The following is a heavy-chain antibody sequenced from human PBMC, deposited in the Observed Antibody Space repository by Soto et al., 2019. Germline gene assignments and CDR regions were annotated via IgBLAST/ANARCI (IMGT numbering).Heavy chain of an antibody. D-gene: IGHD3-9*01. Sequence: QVQLVQSGAELKKPGASVKVSCKASGYTFTGYFLHWVRQAPGQGLEWMGWINPNSGDTNYAEKFQGRVTMPRDTSINTAHMELSSLRSDDTAVYYCARVFNYYIDVGALAYWGQGTLVTVSS. J-gene: IGHJ4*02. CDR1: GYTFTGYF. CDR2: INPNSGDT. V-gene: IGHV1-2*02. CDR3: ARVFNYYIDVGALAY.